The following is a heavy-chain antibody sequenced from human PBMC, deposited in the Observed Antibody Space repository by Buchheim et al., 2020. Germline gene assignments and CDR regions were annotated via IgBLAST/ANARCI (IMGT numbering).Heavy chain of an antibody. CDR3: ARYGGNSGGVVGWFDP. CDR1: GGSISSYY. D-gene: IGHD4-23*01. CDR2: IYYSGST. V-gene: IGHV4-59*01. J-gene: IGHJ5*02. Sequence: QVQLQESGPGLVKPSETLSLTCTVSGGSISSYYWSWIRQPPGKGLEWIGYIYYSGSTNYNPSLKSRVTISVDTSKNQFSLKLSSVTAADTAVYYCARYGGNSGGVVGWFDPWGQGTL.